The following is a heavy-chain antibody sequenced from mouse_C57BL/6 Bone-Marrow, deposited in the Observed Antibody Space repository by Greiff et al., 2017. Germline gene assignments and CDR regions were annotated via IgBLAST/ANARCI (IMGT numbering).Heavy chain of an antibody. D-gene: IGHD2-4*01. V-gene: IGHV1-31*01. CDR2: IYPYNGVS. CDR1: GYSFTGYY. J-gene: IGHJ3*01. CDR3: ARSGRLRRGFAY. Sequence: EVKLMESGPELVKPGASVKISCKASGYSFTGYYVHWVKQSHGNILDWIGYIYPYNGVSSYNQKFKGKATLTVDKSSSTAYMELRSLTSEDSAVYYCARSGRLRRGFAYWGQGTLVTVSA.